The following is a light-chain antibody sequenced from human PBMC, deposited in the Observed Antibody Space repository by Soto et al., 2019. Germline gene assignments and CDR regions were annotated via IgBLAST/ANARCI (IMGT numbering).Light chain of an antibody. CDR3: QQRRNWPLT. V-gene: IGKV3-11*01. Sequence: ETVLTQSPATLSLSPGERATLSCRASQSVSTYLASYQQKPGQAPRLLIYDASNRATGIPARFSGSGSGTDFTLTISSLEPEDFAVYYCQQRRNWPLTFGGGTKVEIK. CDR2: DAS. J-gene: IGKJ4*01. CDR1: QSVSTY.